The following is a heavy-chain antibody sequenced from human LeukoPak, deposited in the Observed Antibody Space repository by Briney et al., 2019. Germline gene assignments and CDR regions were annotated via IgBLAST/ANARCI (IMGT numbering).Heavy chain of an antibody. J-gene: IGHJ6*02. D-gene: IGHD6-19*01. CDR2: ICYSGST. CDR1: GGSISSYY. CDR3: ARRAGAYYYYGMDV. V-gene: IGHV4-59*08. Sequence: PSETLSLTCTVSGGSISSYYWNWIRQPPGKGLEWIGCICYSGSTTYNPSLKSRVTISVDTSKNQFSLKLSSVTAADTAVYYCARRAGAYYYYGMDVWGQGTTVTVSS.